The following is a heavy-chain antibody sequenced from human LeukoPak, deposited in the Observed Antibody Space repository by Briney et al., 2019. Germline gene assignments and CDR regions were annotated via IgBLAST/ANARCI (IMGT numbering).Heavy chain of an antibody. CDR2: INPNSGGT. D-gene: IGHD1-26*01. CDR3: ARDRSGYSGFGGGDAFDI. CDR1: GYTFTGYY. Sequence: GASVKVSCKASGYTFTGYYMHWVRQAPGQGLEWMGWINPNSGGTNYAQKFQGRVTMTRDTSISTAYMELSRLRSDDTAVYYRARDRSGYSGFGGGDAFDIWGQGTMVTVSS. J-gene: IGHJ3*02. V-gene: IGHV1-2*02.